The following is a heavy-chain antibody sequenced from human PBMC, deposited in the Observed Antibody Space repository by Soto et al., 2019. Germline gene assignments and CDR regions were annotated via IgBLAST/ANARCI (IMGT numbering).Heavy chain of an antibody. J-gene: IGHJ4*02. CDR1: GYTFNSYG. CDR2: ISAYNGNT. D-gene: IGHD1-26*01. Sequence: QVQLVQYGTEVKNPGASVKVSCKASGYTFNSYGISWVRQATGQGLEWMGWISAYNGNTKYAQKLQGRVTMTTDTATCTADMELRSLGFDDSAVYCCERGGEWELPEDYWGQGSLVTVSS. CDR3: ERGGEWELPEDY. V-gene: IGHV1-18*04.